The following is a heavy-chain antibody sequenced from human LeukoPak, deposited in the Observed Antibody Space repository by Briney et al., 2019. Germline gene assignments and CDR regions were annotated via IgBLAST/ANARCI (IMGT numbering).Heavy chain of an antibody. J-gene: IGHJ4*02. D-gene: IGHD5-24*01. CDR2: ISYSGST. CDR3: AKLGNGYNYDY. Sequence: SETLSLTCTVSGGSISSYYWSWIRQPPGKGLEWIGYISYSGSTNYNPSLKSRVTISVDTSKNQFSLKLNSVTAADTAVYYCAKLGNGYNYDYWGQGALVTVSS. V-gene: IGHV4-59*08. CDR1: GGSISSYY.